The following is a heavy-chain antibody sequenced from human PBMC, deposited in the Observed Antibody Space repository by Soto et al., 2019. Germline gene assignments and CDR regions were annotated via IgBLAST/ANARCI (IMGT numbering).Heavy chain of an antibody. Sequence: QVQLQQWGAGLLKPSETLSLTCAVYGGSLSGYYWSWIRQPPGKALEWIGEINYSGNTNYNPSLKSRVTISVDTSKNQLFLNLSSVTAVDTAMYYCARHHVRGRTIAGAAEFWGQGTLVTVSS. CDR1: GGSLSGYY. CDR2: INYSGNT. CDR3: ARHHVRGRTIAGAAEF. J-gene: IGHJ4*02. V-gene: IGHV4-34*01. D-gene: IGHD1-26*01.